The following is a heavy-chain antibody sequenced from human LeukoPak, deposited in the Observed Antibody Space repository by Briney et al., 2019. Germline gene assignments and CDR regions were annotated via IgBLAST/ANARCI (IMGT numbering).Heavy chain of an antibody. Sequence: GGSLRLSCAASGFTFSSYAMHWVRQAPGKGLEWVAVISYDGSNKYYADSVKGRFTISRDNSKNTLYLQMNSLRAEDTAVYYCAREAEDVRWLRLYNWFDPWGQGTLVTVSS. CDR1: GFTFSSYA. J-gene: IGHJ5*02. CDR3: AREAEDVRWLRLYNWFDP. V-gene: IGHV3-30*04. CDR2: ISYDGSNK. D-gene: IGHD5-12*01.